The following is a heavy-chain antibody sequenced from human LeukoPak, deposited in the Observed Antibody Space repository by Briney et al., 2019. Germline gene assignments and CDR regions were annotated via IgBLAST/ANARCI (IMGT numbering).Heavy chain of an antibody. D-gene: IGHD2-2*01. CDR1: GYSFTGTY. CDR3: ARGRGSTGSNFDY. V-gene: IGHV1-2*02. Sequence: VASVKVSCKASGYSFTGTYMHWLRQAPGQGLEWMGWINPNNGGTNYAQKFQGRVTMTKDTSISTAYMELSRLASDDTAVYFCARGRGSTGSNFDYWGQGTLVTVSS. CDR2: INPNNGGT. J-gene: IGHJ4*02.